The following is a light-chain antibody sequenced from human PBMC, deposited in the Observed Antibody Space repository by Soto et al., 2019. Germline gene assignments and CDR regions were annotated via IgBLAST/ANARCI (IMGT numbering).Light chain of an antibody. V-gene: IGKV3-20*01. CDR2: DAS. CDR1: QSVAKNY. CDR3: HLYASSPQT. J-gene: IGKJ1*01. Sequence: EIVLTQSPGTLSLSPGERATLSCRASQSVAKNYLAWYQQEPGQAPRLLIYDASTRATGIPDRFSGSGSGTDFTLTISRLEPEAFAVYYFHLYASSPQTFGQGTKVEIK.